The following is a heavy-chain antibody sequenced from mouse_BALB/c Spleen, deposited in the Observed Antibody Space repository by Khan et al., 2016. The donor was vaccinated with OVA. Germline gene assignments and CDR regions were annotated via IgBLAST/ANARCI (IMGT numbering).Heavy chain of an antibody. V-gene: IGHV1S136*01. CDR3: GPVDTYYVSFAY. D-gene: IGHD1-1*01. CDR1: GYTFTSYV. CDR2: IYPFNDDT. Sequence: VQLQQSGPELVKPGASVKMSCKAAGYTFTSYVMHWVKQKPGLGLEWIGYIYPFNDDTKYNEKFKGKATLTSDKSSSTAYMELSSLTSEDSAVYCCGPVDTYYVSFAYWGQGTLVTVSA. J-gene: IGHJ3*01.